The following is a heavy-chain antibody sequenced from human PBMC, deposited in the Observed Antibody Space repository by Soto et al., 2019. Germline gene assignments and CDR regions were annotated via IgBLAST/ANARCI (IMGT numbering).Heavy chain of an antibody. CDR2: ISAYNGNT. J-gene: IGHJ4*02. D-gene: IGHD3-10*01. Sequence: ASVKVSCKASGYTFTCYASCWVRQSPGQGLEWTGWISAYNGNTNYAQKLQGRVTMTTDTSTSTAYMELRSLRSDDTAVYYCARDQKYGSGSFYHWGQGTLVTVSS. CDR1: GYTFTCYA. V-gene: IGHV1-18*01. CDR3: ARDQKYGSGSFYH.